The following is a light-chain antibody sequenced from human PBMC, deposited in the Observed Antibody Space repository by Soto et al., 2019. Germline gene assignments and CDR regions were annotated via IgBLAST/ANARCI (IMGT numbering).Light chain of an antibody. V-gene: IGLV2-14*03. CDR2: DVS. CDR3: SSYTSSSTVI. J-gene: IGLJ2*01. Sequence: QSALTQPASVSGSPGQSITISCTGTSSDVGGYNYVSWYQQHPGRAPKLIIYDVSDRPSGVSDRFSGSKSGNTASLTISGLQAEDEAAYYCSSYTSSSTVIFGGGTQLTVL. CDR1: SSDVGGYNY.